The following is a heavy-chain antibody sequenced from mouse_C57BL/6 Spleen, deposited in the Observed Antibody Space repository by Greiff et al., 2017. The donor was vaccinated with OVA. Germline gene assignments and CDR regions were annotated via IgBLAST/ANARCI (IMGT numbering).Heavy chain of an antibody. CDR3: ARKYYRSSYWFAY. Sequence: VQLQQSGTELVKPGASVKLSCKASGYTFTSYWMHWVKQRPGQGLEWIGNINPSNGGTNYNEKFKSKATLTVDKSSSTAYMQLSSLTSEDSAVYYCARKYYRSSYWFAYWGQGTLVTVSA. CDR1: GYTFTSYW. V-gene: IGHV1-53*01. D-gene: IGHD1-1*01. J-gene: IGHJ3*01. CDR2: INPSNGGT.